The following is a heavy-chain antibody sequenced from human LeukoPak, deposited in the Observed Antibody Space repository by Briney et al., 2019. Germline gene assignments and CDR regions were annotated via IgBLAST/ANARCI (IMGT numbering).Heavy chain of an antibody. CDR1: GGSISSYY. D-gene: IGHD2-2*01. Sequence: PSETLSLTCTVSGGSISSYYWSWIRQPPGKGLEWIGYIYYSGSTNYNPSLKSRGTISVDTSKNQFSLKLSSVTAADTAVYYCARFQGDQSYYYYGMDVWGQGTTVTVSS. V-gene: IGHV4-59*01. J-gene: IGHJ6*02. CDR3: ARFQGDQSYYYYGMDV. CDR2: IYYSGST.